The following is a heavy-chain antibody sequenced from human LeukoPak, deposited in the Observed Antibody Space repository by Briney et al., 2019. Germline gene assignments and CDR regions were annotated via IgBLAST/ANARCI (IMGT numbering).Heavy chain of an antibody. J-gene: IGHJ4*02. Sequence: SETLSLTCAVYGGSFSGYYWSWIRQPPGKGLEWIGEINHSGSTNYNPSLKSRVTISVDTSKNQFSLKLSSVTAADTAVYYCARLIPFSGWLYYFDFWGQGTLVTVSS. D-gene: IGHD6-19*01. V-gene: IGHV4-34*01. CDR3: ARLIPFSGWLYYFDF. CDR2: INHSGST. CDR1: GGSFSGYY.